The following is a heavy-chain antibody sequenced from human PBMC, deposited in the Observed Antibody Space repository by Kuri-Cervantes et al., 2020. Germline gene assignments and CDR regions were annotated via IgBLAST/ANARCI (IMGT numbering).Heavy chain of an antibody. CDR3: AVDSGWSFSGWFDP. CDR1: GGTFSSYT. Sequence: ASVKVSCKASGGTFSSYTISWVRQAPGQGLEWMGWINPNSGGTNYAQKFQGRVTMTRDTSISTAYMELSRLRSDDTAVYYCAVDSGWSFSGWFDPWGQGTLVTVSS. CDR2: INPNSGGT. J-gene: IGHJ5*02. D-gene: IGHD6-19*01. V-gene: IGHV1-2*02.